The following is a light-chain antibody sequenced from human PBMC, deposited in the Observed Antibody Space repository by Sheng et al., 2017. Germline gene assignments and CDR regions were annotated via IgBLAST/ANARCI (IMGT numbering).Light chain of an antibody. Sequence: DIQMTQSPSTLSASLGDRVTITCRASQSISDWLAWYQQKPGEAPKLLIYKASDLQSGVPSRFSGSGSGTEFTLTIRSLQPDDFATYFCQQYHDFSPVTFGPGTKV. CDR2: KAS. CDR3: QQYHDFSPVT. J-gene: IGKJ3*01. CDR1: QSISDW. V-gene: IGKV1-5*03.